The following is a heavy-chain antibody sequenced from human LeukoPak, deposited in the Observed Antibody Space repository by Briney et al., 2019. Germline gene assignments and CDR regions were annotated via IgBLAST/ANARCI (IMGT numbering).Heavy chain of an antibody. CDR3: ARAGLPYYYYYMDV. V-gene: IGHV1-18*01. J-gene: IGHJ6*03. CDR1: GYTFTSYG. CDR2: ISAYNGNT. Sequence: ASVKVSCKASGYTFTSYGISWVRQAPGQGLERMGWISAYNGNTNYAQKFQGRVTMTRDASISTAYMELSRLRSDDTAVYYCARAGLPYYYYYMDVWGKGTTVTVSS.